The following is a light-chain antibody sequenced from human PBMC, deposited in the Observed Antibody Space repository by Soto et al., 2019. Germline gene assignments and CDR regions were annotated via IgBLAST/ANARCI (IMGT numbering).Light chain of an antibody. J-gene: IGKJ1*01. Sequence: EIVLTQSPGTLSLSPGERATLSCRASQSVSSSFLAWYQQKPGQAPRLLIYGASNRDTGIPDRFSGSGSGTDFTLTISRLEPEDFAVYYCQHYGGSPQTFGQGTKVEIK. CDR3: QHYGGSPQT. CDR2: GAS. V-gene: IGKV3-20*01. CDR1: QSVSSSF.